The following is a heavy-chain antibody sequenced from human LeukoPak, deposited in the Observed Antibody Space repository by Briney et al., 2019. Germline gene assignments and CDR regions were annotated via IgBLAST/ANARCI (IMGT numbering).Heavy chain of an antibody. V-gene: IGHV4-34*01. CDR3: ARVDYKFDY. Sequence: LXLXXXXYGGXXXGYYWSWIRQPPGKGLEWIGEINHSGSTNYNPSLKSRVTISVDTSKNQFSLKLSSVTAADTAVYYCARVDYKFDYWGQGTLVTVSS. J-gene: IGHJ4*02. CDR1: GGXXXGYY. D-gene: IGHD4-11*01. CDR2: INHSGST.